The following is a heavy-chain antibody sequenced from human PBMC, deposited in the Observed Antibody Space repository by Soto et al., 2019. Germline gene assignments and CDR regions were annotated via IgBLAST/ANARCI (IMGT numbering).Heavy chain of an antibody. D-gene: IGHD2-2*01. Sequence: GASVKVSCKTSGYTFSNYGITWVRRAPGQPLEWLGWISLYSDGTSYAQKFQGRVSMTTDTSTTTAYMELRSLRSDDTAVYYCARVVPGAEAWFGPWGQGTLVTVSS. CDR2: ISLYSDGT. CDR3: ARVVPGAEAWFGP. J-gene: IGHJ5*02. V-gene: IGHV1-18*01. CDR1: GYTFSNYG.